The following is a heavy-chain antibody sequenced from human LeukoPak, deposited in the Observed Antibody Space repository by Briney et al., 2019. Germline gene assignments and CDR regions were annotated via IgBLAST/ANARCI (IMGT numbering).Heavy chain of an antibody. CDR1: GGTFSSYA. J-gene: IGHJ3*02. V-gene: IGHV1-69*13. CDR3: AVEMAQRPHAFDI. D-gene: IGHD5-24*01. CDR2: IIPIFGTA. Sequence: SVKVSCKASGGTFSSYAVSWVRQAPGQGLEWMGGIIPIFGTANYAQKFQGRVTITADESTSTAYMELSSLRSEDTAVYYCAVEMAQRPHAFDIWGQGTMVTVSS.